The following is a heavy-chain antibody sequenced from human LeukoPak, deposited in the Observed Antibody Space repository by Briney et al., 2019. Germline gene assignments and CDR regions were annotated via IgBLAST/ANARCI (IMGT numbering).Heavy chain of an antibody. CDR2: TVGSRPDT. Sequence: GGSLRLSCAASGFTFTNYAMSWVRQTPGKGLEWVSATVGSRPDTYHPDSVKGRFTVSKDNSRNTLYLQMNNLRIEDSAVYYCTKAPLMSCTGAFCYPFDSWGQGVLVTVSS. CDR3: TKAPLMSCTGAFCYPFDS. J-gene: IGHJ4*02. CDR1: GFTFTNYA. D-gene: IGHD2-8*02. V-gene: IGHV3-23*01.